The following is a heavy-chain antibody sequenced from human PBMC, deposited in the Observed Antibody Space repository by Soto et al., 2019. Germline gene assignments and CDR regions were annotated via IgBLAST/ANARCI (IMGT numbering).Heavy chain of an antibody. V-gene: IGHV3-48*03. CDR3: ARSEGSSGWYPADY. Sequence: PGGSLRLSCAASGFTFSSYEMNWVRQAPGKGLEWVSYISSSGSTIYYADSVKGRFTISRDNAKNSLYLQMNSLRAEDTAAYYCARSEGSSGWYPADYWGQGXLVTVSS. CDR1: GFTFSSYE. D-gene: IGHD6-19*01. CDR2: ISSSGSTI. J-gene: IGHJ4*02.